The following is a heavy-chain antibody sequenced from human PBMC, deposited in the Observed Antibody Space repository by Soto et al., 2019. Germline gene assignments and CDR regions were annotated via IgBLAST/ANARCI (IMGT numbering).Heavy chain of an antibody. J-gene: IGHJ3*02. V-gene: IGHV1-69*06. CDR3: ARDRRGLQFLAFDI. D-gene: IGHD5-12*01. Sequence: GASVKVSCKASGGTFSSYAISWVRQAPGQGLEWMGGIIPIFGTANYAQKFQGRVTITADKSTSTAYMELSSLRSEDTAVYYCARDRRGLQFLAFDIWGQGXMVTV. CDR1: GGTFSSYA. CDR2: IIPIFGTA.